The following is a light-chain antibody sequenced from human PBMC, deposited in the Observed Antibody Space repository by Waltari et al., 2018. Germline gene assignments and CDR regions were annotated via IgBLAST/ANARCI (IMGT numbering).Light chain of an antibody. Sequence: QSGLTQPPSLSAAPGTKVPISFSGTSSNIGYTYVDWYQQIPGTVPKLLIYENYKRPSGIPDRFSGSRSGTSATLVITGLLTGDEADYYCGTWDSSLSGAVFGGGTHLTVL. CDR3: GTWDSSLSGAV. J-gene: IGLJ7*01. CDR2: ENY. CDR1: SSNIGYTY. V-gene: IGLV1-51*02.